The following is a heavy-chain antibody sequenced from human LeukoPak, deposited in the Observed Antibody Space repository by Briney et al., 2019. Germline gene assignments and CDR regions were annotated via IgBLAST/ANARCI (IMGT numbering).Heavy chain of an antibody. J-gene: IGHJ5*02. CDR2: ISSSSNYT. CDR3: ARDRYCSGGTCYSTAWFDP. CDR1: GFTFSDYY. V-gene: IGHV3-11*06. D-gene: IGHD2-15*01. Sequence: GGSLRLPCAAPGFTFSDYYMSWIRQAPGKGLECISYISSSSNYTNYADSVKGRFTISRDNAKNSLYLQMNSLRAEDTAVYYCARDRYCSGGTCYSTAWFDPWGQGTLVTVSS.